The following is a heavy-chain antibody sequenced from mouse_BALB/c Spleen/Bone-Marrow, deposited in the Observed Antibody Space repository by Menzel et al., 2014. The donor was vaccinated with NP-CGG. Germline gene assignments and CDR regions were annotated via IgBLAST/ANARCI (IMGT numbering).Heavy chain of an antibody. D-gene: IGHD2-4*01. V-gene: IGHV14-3*02. J-gene: IGHJ2*01. Sequence: EVQLVESGAELVKPGASVKLSCTASGFNIKDTYMHWVKQRPEQGLEWIGWIDPANGNTKYDPNFQGKATITADTSSNTAYLQLSSLISEDTAVYYCARDYDYFFDYWGQGTTLTVSS. CDR3: ARDYDYFFDY. CDR2: IDPANGNT. CDR1: GFNIKDTY.